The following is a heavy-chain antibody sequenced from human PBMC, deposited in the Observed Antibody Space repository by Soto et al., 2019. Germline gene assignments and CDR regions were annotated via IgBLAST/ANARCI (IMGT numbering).Heavy chain of an antibody. Sequence: QVQLMQSGAEVKKPGASVKVSCKASGNTFTNYYVHSVRQAPGQGLEWMGTIDPSGGHTTYAQKFLGRVTMTRDTSTSTLYMELTSLRSEDTAVYYCARGGHVVVVTAAFDYWGQGTLVTVSS. V-gene: IGHV1-46*01. CDR1: GNTFTNYY. CDR3: ARGGHVVVVTAAFDY. CDR2: IDPSGGHT. J-gene: IGHJ4*02. D-gene: IGHD2-21*02.